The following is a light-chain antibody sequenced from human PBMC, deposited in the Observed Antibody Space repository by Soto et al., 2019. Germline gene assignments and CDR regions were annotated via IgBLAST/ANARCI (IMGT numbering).Light chain of an antibody. CDR2: AVT. V-gene: IGLV2-11*02. J-gene: IGLJ3*02. CDR1: SSDVGGYNY. CDR3: CSYAGSNTWV. Sequence: QSALTQPRSVSGSPGQSVTISCNGASSDVGGYNYVSWHQQHPGKAPKLIIFAVTQRPSGVPDRFSGSKSGNTASLTISGLQADDEADYYRCSYAGSNTWVFGGGTKLTVL.